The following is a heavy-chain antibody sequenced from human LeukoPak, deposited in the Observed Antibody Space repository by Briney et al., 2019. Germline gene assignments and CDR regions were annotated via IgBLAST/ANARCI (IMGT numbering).Heavy chain of an antibody. CDR1: GYTFTDYY. Sequence: APVKVSCKASGYTFTDYYIHWVRQAPGQGLEWMGWIGPNSGDTNYAQKFQGRVTVTRDTSISTAYMELSRLRSDDTAVYYCGRNRLGKAFDIWGQGTMVTVSS. J-gene: IGHJ3*02. V-gene: IGHV1-2*02. D-gene: IGHD7-27*01. CDR3: GRNRLGKAFDI. CDR2: IGPNSGDT.